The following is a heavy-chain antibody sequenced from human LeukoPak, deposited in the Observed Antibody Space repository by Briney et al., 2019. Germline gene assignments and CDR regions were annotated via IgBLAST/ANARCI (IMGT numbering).Heavy chain of an antibody. D-gene: IGHD6-19*01. CDR3: AKRGPAGAGRSPDYFDY. Sequence: GGSLRLSCAASGFTFSSYVMSWVRQAPGKGLEWASAISGSGGSTYYADSVKGRFTISRDNSKNTLYLQMNSLRAEDTAVYYCAKRGPAGAGRSPDYFDYWGQGTLVTVSS. CDR2: ISGSGGST. J-gene: IGHJ4*02. V-gene: IGHV3-23*01. CDR1: GFTFSSYV.